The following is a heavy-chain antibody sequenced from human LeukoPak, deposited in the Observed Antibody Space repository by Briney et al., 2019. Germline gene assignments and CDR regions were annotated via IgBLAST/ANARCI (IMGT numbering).Heavy chain of an antibody. CDR2: ISPYNGDT. D-gene: IGHD3-22*01. CDR1: GYTFTSYG. V-gene: IGHV1-18*01. CDR3: ARMPYDSSGYYKH. J-gene: IGHJ1*01. Sequence: ASVKVSCKASGYTFTSYGISWVRQAPGQGLEWMGWISPYNGDTNYAQKLQGRVTMTTDTSTSTAYMELRSLTSDDTAVYYCARMPYDSSGYYKHWVQGTLVNV.